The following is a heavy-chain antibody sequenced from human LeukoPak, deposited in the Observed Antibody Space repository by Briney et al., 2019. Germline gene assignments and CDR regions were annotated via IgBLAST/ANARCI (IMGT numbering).Heavy chain of an antibody. V-gene: IGHV3-30*04. D-gene: IGHD2-2*01. J-gene: IGHJ4*02. CDR3: AIDLPYCSSTSCYSGIDY. CDR2: ISYGGSNK. Sequence: GGSLRLSCAASGFTFSRYAMHWVRQAPGKGREWVAVISYGGSNKYYADSVKGRFTISRDNSKNTLYLQMNSRRAEDTAVYYCAIDLPYCSSTSCYSGIDYWGQGTLVTVSS. CDR1: GFTFSRYA.